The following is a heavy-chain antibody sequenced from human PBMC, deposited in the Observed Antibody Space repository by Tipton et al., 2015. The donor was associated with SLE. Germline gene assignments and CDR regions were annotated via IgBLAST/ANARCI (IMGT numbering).Heavy chain of an antibody. CDR2: INHSGST. CDR1: GGSFSGYY. Sequence: TLSLTCAVYGGSFSGYYWSWIRQPPGKGLEWIGEINHSGSTNYNPSLKSRVTISVDTSKNQFSLKLSSVTAADTAVYYCARGRGSSSSGHYWGQETLVTVSS. J-gene: IGHJ4*02. V-gene: IGHV4-34*01. D-gene: IGHD6-6*01. CDR3: ARGRGSSSSGHY.